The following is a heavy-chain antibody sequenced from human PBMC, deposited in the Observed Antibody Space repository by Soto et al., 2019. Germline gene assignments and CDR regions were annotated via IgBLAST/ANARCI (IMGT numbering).Heavy chain of an antibody. CDR1: GGSVSSGDYY. J-gene: IGHJ6*02. CDR2: IYYSGST. V-gene: IGHV4-30-4*01. Sequence: QVQLQESGPGLVRPLQTLSLTCTVSGGSVSSGDYYWSWIRQPPGKGLEWFGYIYYSGSTYYNPSLKSRLIISIHTSKNQFSLKLTSVTAADTAMYYCARVEVQVAAMDVWGQGTTVTVSS. D-gene: IGHD2-15*01. CDR3: ARVEVQVAAMDV.